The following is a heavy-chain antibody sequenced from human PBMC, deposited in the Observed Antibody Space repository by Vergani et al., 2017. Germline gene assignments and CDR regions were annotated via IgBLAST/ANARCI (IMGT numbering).Heavy chain of an antibody. CDR1: GYTFTDYY. J-gene: IGHJ6*02. CDR2: VDPEDGET. D-gene: IGHD2-21*02. CDR3: ARAYCGGDCYPTFYYGMDV. V-gene: IGHV1-69-2*01. Sequence: EVQLVQSGAEVKKPGATVKISCKVSGYTFTDYYMHWVQQAPGKGLEWMGLVDPEDGETIYAEKFQGRVTITADTSTDTAYMERSSLRSEDTAVDYCARAYCGGDCYPTFYYGMDVWGQGTTVTVSS.